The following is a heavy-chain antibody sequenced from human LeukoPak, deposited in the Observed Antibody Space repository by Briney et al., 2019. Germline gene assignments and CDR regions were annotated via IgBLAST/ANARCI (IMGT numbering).Heavy chain of an antibody. J-gene: IGHJ4*02. CDR1: GVTGNSVA. CDR3: AKGAPWGSYYDY. D-gene: IGHD3-16*01. V-gene: IGHV3-23*01. Sequence: GVTGNSVAMGGVRHIKKKRLEWVSAISGSGGRTYYADSVKGRFTISRDNSKNTLYLQMNSLRAEDTAVYYCAKGAPWGSYYDYWGQGTLVTVSS. CDR2: ISGSGGRT.